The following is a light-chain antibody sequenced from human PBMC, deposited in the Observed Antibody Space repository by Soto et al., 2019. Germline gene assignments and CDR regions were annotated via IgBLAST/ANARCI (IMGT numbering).Light chain of an antibody. V-gene: IGKV1-5*03. CDR2: KAS. Sequence: DIQMTQSPSTLSASVGDRVTITCRASQSISDWLAWYQQRPGKAPKLLIYKASSLESGVPSRFSGSGSGTEFTLTISGLQPDDFATYYCQQYHRYSTFGQGTKVEIE. CDR1: QSISDW. J-gene: IGKJ1*01. CDR3: QQYHRYST.